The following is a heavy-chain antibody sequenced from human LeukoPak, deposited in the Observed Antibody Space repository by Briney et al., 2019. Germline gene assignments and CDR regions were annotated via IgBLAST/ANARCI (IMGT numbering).Heavy chain of an antibody. CDR1: GYTFTSYG. D-gene: IGHD2-21*02. Sequence: ASVKVSCKXSGYTFTSYGISWVRQAPGQGLEWMGWISAYNGNTNYTQKLQGRVTMTTDTSTSTAYMELRSLRSDDTAVYYCARELYCGGDCSTSFDYWGQGTLVTVSS. J-gene: IGHJ4*02. V-gene: IGHV1-18*01. CDR3: ARELYCGGDCSTSFDY. CDR2: ISAYNGNT.